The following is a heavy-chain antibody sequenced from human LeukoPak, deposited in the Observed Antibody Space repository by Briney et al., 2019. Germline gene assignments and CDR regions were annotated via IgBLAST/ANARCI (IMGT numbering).Heavy chain of an antibody. D-gene: IGHD6-19*01. V-gene: IGHV3-23*01. CDR2: ICGHGISI. CDR1: GFTFSNYA. Sequence: GGSLRLSCEASGFTFSNYAMSWVRQAPGKGLEWVSGICGHGISIYYADSVKGRFTISRDNSKNTLYLQMNSLRAEDTAVYYCARGLYSSGWLDYWGQGTLVTVSS. J-gene: IGHJ4*02. CDR3: ARGLYSSGWLDY.